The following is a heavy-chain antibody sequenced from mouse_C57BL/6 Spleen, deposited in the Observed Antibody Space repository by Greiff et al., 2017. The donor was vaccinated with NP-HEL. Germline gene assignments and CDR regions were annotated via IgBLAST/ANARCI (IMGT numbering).Heavy chain of an antibody. D-gene: IGHD1-1*01. Sequence: VQLQQSGAELVRPGASVTLSCKASGYTFTDYEMHWVKQTPVHGLEWIGAIDPETGGTAYNQKFKGKAILTADKSSSTAYMELRSLTSEDSAVYYCTRDGPYYYGSSYRYFDVWGKGTTVTVSS. CDR3: TRDGPYYYGSSYRYFDV. CDR2: IDPETGGT. J-gene: IGHJ1*03. V-gene: IGHV1-15*01. CDR1: GYTFTDYE.